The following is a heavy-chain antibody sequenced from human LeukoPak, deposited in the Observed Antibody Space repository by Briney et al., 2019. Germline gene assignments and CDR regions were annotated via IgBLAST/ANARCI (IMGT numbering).Heavy chain of an antibody. CDR3: ARRGGNGYYYGSGSYYLDD. CDR1: GGSISSSSYY. CDR2: IYYSGST. Sequence: PSETLPLTCTVSGGSISSSSYYWGWIRQPPGKGLEWIGSIYYSGSTYYNPSLKSRVTISVDTSKNQFSLKLSSVTAADTAVYYCARRGGNGYYYGSGSYYLDDWGQGTLVTVSS. V-gene: IGHV4-39*01. J-gene: IGHJ4*02. D-gene: IGHD3-10*01.